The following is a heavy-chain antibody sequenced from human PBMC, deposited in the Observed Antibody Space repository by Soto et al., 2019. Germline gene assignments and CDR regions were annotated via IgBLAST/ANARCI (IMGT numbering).Heavy chain of an antibody. CDR1: GDSLISTHNY. CDR3: AIDGHLRVQSNWFDL. D-gene: IGHD4-4*01. V-gene: IGHV4-31*03. CDR2: IYYTGGT. Sequence: QVKLQESGPRLVKPSQTLSLTCTVSGDSLISTHNYWAWLRHLPGKGLEWLGYIYYTGGTYFNPSLKSRLSMSLDTSTNQFSLNLSSVTVADTAVYYCAIDGHLRVQSNWFDLWGQGTLVTVSS. J-gene: IGHJ5*02.